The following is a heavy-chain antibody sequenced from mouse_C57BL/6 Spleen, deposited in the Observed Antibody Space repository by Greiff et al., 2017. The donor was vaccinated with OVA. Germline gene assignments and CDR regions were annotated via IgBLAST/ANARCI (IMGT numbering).Heavy chain of an antibody. CDR2: ISYDGSN. V-gene: IGHV3-6*01. CDR3: ARGDYGSRFAY. J-gene: IGHJ3*01. CDR1: GYSITSGYY. D-gene: IGHD1-1*01. Sequence: EVQLQESGPGLVKPSQSLSLTCSVTGYSITSGYYWNWIRQFPGKKLEWMGYISYDGSNNYNPSLKNRISITRDTSKNQFFLKLNSVTTEDTATYYCARGDYGSRFAYWGQGTLVTVSA.